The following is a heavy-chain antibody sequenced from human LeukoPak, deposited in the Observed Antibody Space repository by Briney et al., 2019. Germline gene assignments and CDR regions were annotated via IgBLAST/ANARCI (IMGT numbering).Heavy chain of an antibody. D-gene: IGHD3-9*01. Sequence: SQTLSLTCTVSGGSISSGDYCWSWIRQPPGKGLEWIGYIYYSGTTYYNPSLKSRVTISVDTSKNQFSLKLSSVTAADTAVYYCARYYDILTGYTGYFDYWGQGTLVTVSS. V-gene: IGHV4-30-4*01. J-gene: IGHJ4*02. CDR2: IYYSGTT. CDR3: ARYYDILTGYTGYFDY. CDR1: GGSISSGDYC.